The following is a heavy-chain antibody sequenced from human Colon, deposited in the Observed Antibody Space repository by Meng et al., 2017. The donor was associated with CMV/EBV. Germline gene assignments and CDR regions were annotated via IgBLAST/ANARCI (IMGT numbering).Heavy chain of an antibody. CDR1: GFTFDDYA. V-gene: IGHV3-9*01. D-gene: IGHD4-17*01. Sequence: SLKISCTASGFTFDDYAMNWVRQVPGKGLEWVSGISWNGGREGYAGSVKGRFTISRDNAKNSLYLQMNSLRPEDTALYYCVKDSGAYYYGMDVWGQGTTVTVSS. J-gene: IGHJ6*02. CDR3: VKDSGAYYYGMDV. CDR2: ISWNGGRE.